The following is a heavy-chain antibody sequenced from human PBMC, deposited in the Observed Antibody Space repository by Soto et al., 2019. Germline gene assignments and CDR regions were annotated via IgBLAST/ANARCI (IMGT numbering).Heavy chain of an antibody. Sequence: GGSLRLSCAASGFTFSSYAMSWVRQAPGKGLEWVSAISGSGGSTYYADSVKGRFTISRDNSKNTLYLQMNSLRAEDTAVYYCAKDRSDYDYIWGSYRYAFDIWGQGTMVTVSS. CDR1: GFTFSSYA. J-gene: IGHJ3*02. CDR2: ISGSGGST. CDR3: AKDRSDYDYIWGSYRYAFDI. D-gene: IGHD3-16*02. V-gene: IGHV3-23*01.